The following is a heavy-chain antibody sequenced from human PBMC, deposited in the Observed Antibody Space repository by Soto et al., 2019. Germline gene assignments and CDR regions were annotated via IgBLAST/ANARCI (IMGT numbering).Heavy chain of an antibody. CDR2: VNPILSMS. J-gene: IGHJ4*02. CDR3: ATSYGSGYRAFDY. D-gene: IGHD3-10*01. CDR1: GDTFSFST. V-gene: IGHV1-69*02. Sequence: QVQMVQSGAEVKKPGSSVKVSCKASGDTFSFSTINWVRQAPGLGLEWMGRVNPILSMSNYAQKFQGRVTMTADKSASTAYMELRSLRSEDTAFYYCATSYGSGYRAFDYWGQGALVTVSS.